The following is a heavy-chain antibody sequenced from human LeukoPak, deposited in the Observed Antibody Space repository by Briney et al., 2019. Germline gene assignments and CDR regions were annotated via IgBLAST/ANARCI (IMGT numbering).Heavy chain of an antibody. D-gene: IGHD5-24*01. J-gene: IGHJ3*01. CDR3: ARGVEMSTKVGTFDV. V-gene: IGHV3-66*01. CDR2: IYSGGST. Sequence: GGSLRLSCAGSRFTVTDKYMSWVRQAPGEGLEWVSVIYSGGSTYYAESVKGRFTISRDISKNTVFLQMNSLRAEDTAVYYCARGVEMSTKVGTFDVWGQGTMVTVSS. CDR1: RFTVTDKY.